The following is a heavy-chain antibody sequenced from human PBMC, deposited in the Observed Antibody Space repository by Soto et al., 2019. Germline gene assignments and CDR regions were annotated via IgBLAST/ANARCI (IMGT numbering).Heavy chain of an antibody. CDR1: GGTFSSYA. Sequence: QVQLVQSGAEVKKPGSSVKVSCKASGGTFSSYAISWVRQAPGQGLEWMGGIIPIFGTANYAQKFQGRVTISADKSTSTAYMELRSLRSEDTAVYYCASSSLGMVRGANFDYCGQGTLVSVSS. J-gene: IGHJ4*02. V-gene: IGHV1-69*06. D-gene: IGHD3-10*01. CDR2: IIPIFGTA. CDR3: ASSSLGMVRGANFDY.